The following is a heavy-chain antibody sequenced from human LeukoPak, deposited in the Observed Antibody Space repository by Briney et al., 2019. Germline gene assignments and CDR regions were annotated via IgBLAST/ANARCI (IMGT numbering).Heavy chain of an antibody. V-gene: IGHV3-74*01. CDR1: GFTFSAHW. Sequence: PGGSLRLSCAASGFTFSAHWMHWVRHVPGKGLVWVSHITNDGTTTTYADSVKGRFTISRDNAKNTLYLQMNSLRAEDSAVYYCVRDAPNSRFDPWGQGTLVTVSS. D-gene: IGHD2/OR15-2a*01. CDR3: VRDAPNSRFDP. CDR2: ITNDGTTT. J-gene: IGHJ5*02.